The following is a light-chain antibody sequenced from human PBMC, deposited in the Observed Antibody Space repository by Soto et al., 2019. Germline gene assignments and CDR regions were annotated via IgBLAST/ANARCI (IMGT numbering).Light chain of an antibody. CDR2: DAS. Sequence: EIVLTQSPGTLSLSPGERATLSCRASQSVSSSYLAWYQQKPGQAPRPLIYDASSRATGIPDRFSCSGSGTDFTLTISRLEPEDFAVYYCQQYGSSPVTFGPGTKVDIK. CDR1: QSVSSSY. J-gene: IGKJ3*01. V-gene: IGKV3-20*01. CDR3: QQYGSSPVT.